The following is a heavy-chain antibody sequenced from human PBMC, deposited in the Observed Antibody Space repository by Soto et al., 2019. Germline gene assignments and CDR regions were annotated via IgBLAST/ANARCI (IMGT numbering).Heavy chain of an antibody. V-gene: IGHV3-7*05. CDR3: ARAAT. CDR1: GCTFNNNW. CDR2: INPDGNEK. J-gene: IGHJ5*02. Sequence: PGGSLRLSCAASGCTFNNNWMSWVRQPPGRGLEWVANINPDGNEKNYVASVKGRFTISRDNAKNSLYLQMNSLRAEDTAVYYCARAATWGQGTLVTVSS.